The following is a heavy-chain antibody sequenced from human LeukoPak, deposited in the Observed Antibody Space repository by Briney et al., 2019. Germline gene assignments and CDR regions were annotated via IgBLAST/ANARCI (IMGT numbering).Heavy chain of an antibody. D-gene: IGHD6-6*01. CDR1: GFTFSNAW. V-gene: IGHV3-15*01. J-gene: IGHJ4*02. CDR2: IKSKTDGGTT. CDR3: TTESLDREARPFDY. Sequence: GGSPRLSCAASGFTFSNAWMSWVRQAPGKGLEWVGRIKSKTDGGTTDYAAPVKGRFTISRDDSKNTLYLQMNSLKTEDTAVYYCTTESLDREARPFDYWGQGTLVTVSS.